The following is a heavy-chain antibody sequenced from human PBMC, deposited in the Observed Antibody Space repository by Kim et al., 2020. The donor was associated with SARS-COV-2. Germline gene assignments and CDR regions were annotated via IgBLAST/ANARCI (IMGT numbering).Heavy chain of an antibody. D-gene: IGHD3-16*01. CDR1: GFGFSDYD. J-gene: IGHJ6*02. CDR2: ISNAGSTS. Sequence: GGSLRLSCAASGFGFSDYDMSWIRQTPGKGLEWVSYISNAGSTSYYSDSVKGRFTISRDNAKNSLYLQMDSLRVEDTAVYYCASTRHVHDVSIFYYYGMDVWGQGTTVTVSS. CDR3: ASTRHVHDVSIFYYYGMDV. V-gene: IGHV3-11*01.